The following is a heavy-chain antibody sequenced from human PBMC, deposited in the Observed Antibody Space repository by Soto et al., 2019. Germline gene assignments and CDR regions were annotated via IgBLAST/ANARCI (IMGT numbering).Heavy chain of an antibody. V-gene: IGHV3-7*03. Sequence: EVQLVESGGGLVQPGGSLRLSCAAYGFTFSNYWMSWVRQAPGKGLEWVANINQDGSEKYYVDSVKGRFTISRDNARSSLYLQMNSLRPEDTAVYYCARDKAYGDSEDYWGQGILVTVSS. J-gene: IGHJ4*02. CDR3: ARDKAYGDSEDY. CDR1: GFTFSNYW. D-gene: IGHD4-17*01. CDR2: INQDGSEK.